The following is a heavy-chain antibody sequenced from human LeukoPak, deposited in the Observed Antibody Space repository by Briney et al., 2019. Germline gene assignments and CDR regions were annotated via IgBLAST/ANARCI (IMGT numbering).Heavy chain of an antibody. CDR3: ARGGYSSGWPIDY. CDR1: GFTFSSYS. V-gene: IGHV3-21*01. CDR2: ISSSSSYI. Sequence: GGSLRLSCAASGFTFSSYSMNWVRQAPGKGLEWVSSISSSSSYIYYADSVKGRFTISRDNAKNSLYLQMNSLGAEDTAVYYCARGGYSSGWPIDYWGQGTLVTVSS. J-gene: IGHJ4*02. D-gene: IGHD6-19*01.